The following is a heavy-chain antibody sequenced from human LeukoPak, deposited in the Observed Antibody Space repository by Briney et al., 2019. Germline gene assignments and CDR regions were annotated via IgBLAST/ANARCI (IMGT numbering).Heavy chain of an antibody. J-gene: IGHJ3*02. D-gene: IGHD4-17*01. CDR1: GFTFSSYS. V-gene: IGHV3-21*01. CDR2: ISSSSSYI. CDR3: ARDFPLTGDYYFGAFDI. Sequence: PGGSLRLSCAASGFTFSSYSMNWVRPAPGKGLEWVSSISSSSSYIYYADSVKGRFTISRDNANNSLYLQMNSLRSEDTAVYYCARDFPLTGDYYFGAFDIWGQGTMVTVSS.